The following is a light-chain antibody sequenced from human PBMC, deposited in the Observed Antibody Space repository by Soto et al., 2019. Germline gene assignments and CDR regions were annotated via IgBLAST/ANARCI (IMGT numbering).Light chain of an antibody. CDR1: RSFASSY. CDR3: QHYDSSPPYT. J-gene: IGKJ2*01. V-gene: IGKV3-20*01. Sequence: EIVLTQSPVTLSLSPGERATLSCRASRSFASSYLGWYQQKPGQAPRLLIYAASTRATGIPDRFSGSGSATDFTLTLSRLEPEDSAVYYCQHYDSSPPYTFGQGTKVDIK. CDR2: AAS.